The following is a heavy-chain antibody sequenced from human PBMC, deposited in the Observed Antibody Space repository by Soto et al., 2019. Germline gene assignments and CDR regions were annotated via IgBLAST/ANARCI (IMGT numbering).Heavy chain of an antibody. CDR1: GGTFSSYA. CDR2: IIPIFGTA. Sequence: QVQLVQSGAEVKKPGSSVKVSCKASGGTFSSYAISWVRQAPGQELEWMGGIIPIFGTANYAQKFQGRVKITADEYTSTAYIELSSLRSEDTAVYYCARDCSSTSCYREWFDPWGQGTLVTVSS. J-gene: IGHJ5*02. CDR3: ARDCSSTSCYREWFDP. D-gene: IGHD2-2*01. V-gene: IGHV1-69*01.